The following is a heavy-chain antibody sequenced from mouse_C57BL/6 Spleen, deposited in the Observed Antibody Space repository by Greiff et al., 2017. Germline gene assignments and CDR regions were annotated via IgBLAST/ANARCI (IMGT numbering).Heavy chain of an antibody. CDR1: GFTFSSYA. CDR2: ISSGGDYI. D-gene: IGHD3-2*02. CDR3: TRDDSSGYVYYAMDY. J-gene: IGHJ4*01. V-gene: IGHV5-9-1*02. Sequence: EVMLVESGEGLVKPGGSLKLSCAASGFTFSSYAMSWVRQTPEKRLEWVAYISSGGDYIYYADTVKGRFTISRDNARNTLYLQMSSLTSEDTAMYYCTRDDSSGYVYYAMDYWGQGTSVTVSS.